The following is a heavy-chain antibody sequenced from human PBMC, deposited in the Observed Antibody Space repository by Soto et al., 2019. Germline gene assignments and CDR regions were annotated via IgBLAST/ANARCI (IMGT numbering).Heavy chain of an antibody. V-gene: IGHV3-11*01. CDR1: GFTLRDYY. CDR2: ISSSGTTV. D-gene: IGHD3-3*01. J-gene: IGHJ6*03. Sequence: QVQLVESGGGLVKPGGSLRLSCDASGFTLRDYYMSWVRQAPGKGLERISYISSSGTTVYYADSVKGRFTVSRDNAENSQYLQMNSLRAEDTAVYYCARALRGYYDSYYYYMDVWGKGTTVTVSS. CDR3: ARALRGYYDSYYYYMDV.